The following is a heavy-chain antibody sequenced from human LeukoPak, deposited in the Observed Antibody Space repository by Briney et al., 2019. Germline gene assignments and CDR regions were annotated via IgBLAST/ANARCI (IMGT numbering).Heavy chain of an antibody. CDR1: GFTFSSYG. J-gene: IGHJ6*04. Sequence: GGSLRLSCAASGFTFSSYGMHWVRQAPGKGLEWVAAISYDGSNKYYADSVKGRFTISRDNSKNTLYLQMNSLRAEDTAVYYCAKAASGFGYYYGMDVWGKGTTVTVSS. CDR2: ISYDGSNK. CDR3: AKAASGFGYYYGMDV. V-gene: IGHV3-30*18. D-gene: IGHD3-3*01.